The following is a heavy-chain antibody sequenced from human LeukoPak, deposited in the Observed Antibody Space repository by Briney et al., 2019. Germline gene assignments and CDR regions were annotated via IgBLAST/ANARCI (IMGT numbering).Heavy chain of an antibody. V-gene: IGHV1-46*01. D-gene: IGHD5-24*01. J-gene: IGHJ3*02. CDR1: GGTFSIYA. CDR2: INPSGGST. Sequence: ASVKVSCKASGGTFSIYAISWVRQAPGQGLEWMGIINPSGGSTSYAQKFQGRVTMTRDMSTSTVYMELSSLRSEDTAVYYCARLVGVGYNSGAFDIWGQGTMVTVSS. CDR3: ARLVGVGYNSGAFDI.